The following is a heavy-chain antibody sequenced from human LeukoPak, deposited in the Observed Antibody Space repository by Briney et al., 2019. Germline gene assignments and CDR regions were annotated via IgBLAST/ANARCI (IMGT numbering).Heavy chain of an antibody. Sequence: GGSLRLSCAVSGFTFGDDYMSWIRQAPGQGLEWVSYISSSSSTIYYADSVKGRFTISRDNGQKSLFLQMNSLRDEDTAVYYCATSGSYRFDYWGQGTLVTVSS. D-gene: IGHD1-26*01. V-gene: IGHV3-11*04. CDR3: ATSGSYRFDY. CDR1: GFTFGDDY. J-gene: IGHJ4*02. CDR2: ISSSSSTI.